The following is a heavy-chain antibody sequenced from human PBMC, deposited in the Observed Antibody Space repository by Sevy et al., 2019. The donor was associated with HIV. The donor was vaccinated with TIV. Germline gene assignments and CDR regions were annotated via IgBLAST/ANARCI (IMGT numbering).Heavy chain of an antibody. V-gene: IGHV3-30*04. Sequence: GGSLRLSCAASGFTFSSYAMHWVRQAPGKGLEWVAVISYDGSNKYYADSVKGRFTISRDNSKKTLYLQMNSLRAEVTAVYYCAGNQGGQGWQLGNWFDPWGQGTLVTVSS. CDR2: ISYDGSNK. CDR3: AGNQGGQGWQLGNWFDP. D-gene: IGHD3-16*01. J-gene: IGHJ5*02. CDR1: GFTFSSYA.